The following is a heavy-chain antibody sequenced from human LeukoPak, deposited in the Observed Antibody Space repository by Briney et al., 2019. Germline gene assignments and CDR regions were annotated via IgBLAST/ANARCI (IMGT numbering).Heavy chain of an antibody. CDR3: ARVLSGITPDY. Sequence: ASLKVSCKVSGYSLTELSLHWVRQAPGKGLEWMGGFDPEDGETVYAQKFQGRVTMTTDTSTSTAYMELRSLRSDDTAVYYCARVLSGITPDYWGQGTLVTVSS. CDR1: GYSLTELS. CDR2: FDPEDGET. D-gene: IGHD3-3*01. J-gene: IGHJ4*02. V-gene: IGHV1-24*01.